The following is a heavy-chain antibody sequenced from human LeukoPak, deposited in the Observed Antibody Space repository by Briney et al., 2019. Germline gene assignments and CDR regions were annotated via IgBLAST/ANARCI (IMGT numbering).Heavy chain of an antibody. J-gene: IGHJ4*02. CDR2: IYYSGST. D-gene: IGHD6-19*01. CDR3: ARHWLIDY. CDR1: GGSISGSSYY. Sequence: PSETLSLTCTVSGGSISGSSYYWGWIRQPPGKGLEWIGSIYYSGSTYYNPSLKSRVTISVDTSKNQFSLKLSSVTAADTAVYYCARHWLIDYWGQGTLVTVSS. V-gene: IGHV4-39*01.